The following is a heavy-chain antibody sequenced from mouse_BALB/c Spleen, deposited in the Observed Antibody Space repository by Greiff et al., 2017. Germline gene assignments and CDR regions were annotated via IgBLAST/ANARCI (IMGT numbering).Heavy chain of an antibody. CDR3: ARSTMITTRGYYYAMDY. Sequence: QVQLQQSGPGLVQPSQSLSITCTVSGFSLTSYGVHWVRQSPGKGLEWLGVIWSGGSTDYNAAFISRLSISKDNSKSQVFFKMNSLQANDTAIYYCARSTMITTRGYYYAMDYWGQGTSVTVSS. J-gene: IGHJ4*01. CDR1: GFSLTSYG. V-gene: IGHV2-2*02. CDR2: IWSGGST. D-gene: IGHD2-4*01.